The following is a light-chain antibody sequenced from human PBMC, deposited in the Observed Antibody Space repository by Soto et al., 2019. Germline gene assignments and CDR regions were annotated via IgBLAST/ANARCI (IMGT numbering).Light chain of an antibody. CDR1: QSVSGW. Sequence: DIQMTQSPSTLSAYVGNTVTVTCRASQSVSGWLAWYQQKPGEAPKILIYDASALPRGVPSRFSGSGSGTKFTLTIASLQTDDFATYYCQQYETFSGTFGPGTKVDIK. J-gene: IGKJ1*01. V-gene: IGKV1-5*01. CDR3: QQYETFSGT. CDR2: DAS.